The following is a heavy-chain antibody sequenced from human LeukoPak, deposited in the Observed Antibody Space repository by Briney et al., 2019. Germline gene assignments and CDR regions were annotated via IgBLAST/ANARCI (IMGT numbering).Heavy chain of an antibody. J-gene: IGHJ5*02. V-gene: IGHV5-51*01. Sequence: GESLKISCKGSGYSFTSYWIGWVRQMPGKGLDWMGIIYPGDSDTRYSPSFQGQVTISADKSISTAYLQWSSLKDSDTAMYYCARQFYGSTSPNWFDPWGQGTLVTVSS. CDR3: ARQFYGSTSPNWFDP. D-gene: IGHD2-2*01. CDR1: GYSFTSYW. CDR2: IYPGDSDT.